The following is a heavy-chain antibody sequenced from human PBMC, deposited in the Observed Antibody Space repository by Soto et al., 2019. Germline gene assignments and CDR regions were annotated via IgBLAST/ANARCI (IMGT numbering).Heavy chain of an antibody. D-gene: IGHD6-13*01. CDR3: ARGVGTGYSLY. J-gene: IGHJ4*02. V-gene: IGHV3-33*01. CDR1: GFTFSSYG. CDR2: IWYDGSNK. Sequence: QVQLVESGGGVVQPGRSLRLSCAASGFTFSSYGMHWVRQAPGKGLEWVAVIWYDGSNKYYADSVKGRFTISRDNSKNTLYVQMNSLRAEDTGVYYCARGVGTGYSLYWGQGTLVIVSS.